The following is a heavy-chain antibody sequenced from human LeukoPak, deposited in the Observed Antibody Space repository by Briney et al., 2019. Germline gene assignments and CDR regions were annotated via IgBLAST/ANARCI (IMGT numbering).Heavy chain of an antibody. J-gene: IGHJ4*02. Sequence: GGSLRLSCAASGFTFSDYYMSWIRQAPGKGLEWVSYISSSSSTIYYADSVKGRFTISRDNAKNSLYLQMNSLRAEDTAVYYCAGDYYDSSGYYYGALDYWGQGTLVTVSS. CDR2: ISSSSSTI. CDR1: GFTFSDYY. CDR3: AGDYYDSSGYYYGALDY. V-gene: IGHV3-11*04. D-gene: IGHD3-22*01.